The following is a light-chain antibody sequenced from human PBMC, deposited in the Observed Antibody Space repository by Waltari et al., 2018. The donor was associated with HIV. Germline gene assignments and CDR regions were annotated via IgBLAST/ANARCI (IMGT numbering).Light chain of an antibody. CDR2: AAS. J-gene: IGKJ4*01. V-gene: IGKV1-9*01. CDR3: QLLNSYPLT. CDR1: PGISSH. Sequence: DIQLTQSPSFLSASVGDRVTITCRAGPGISSHLAWYQKQPGKAPKLLIFAASTLQSGVQSTFSGSGSGTEFTLTIISLQPEDVATYFCQLLNSYPLTFGGGTKVEIK.